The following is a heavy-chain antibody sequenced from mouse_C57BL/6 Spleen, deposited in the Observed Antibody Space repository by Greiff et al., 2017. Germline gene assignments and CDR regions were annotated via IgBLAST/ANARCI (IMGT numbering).Heavy chain of an antibody. D-gene: IGHD2-1*01. CDR3: ARDGNYVPYFDY. V-gene: IGHV1-52*01. J-gene: IGHJ2*01. Sequence: QVQLQQPGAELVRPGSSVKLSCKASGYTFTSYWMHWVKQRPIQGLEWIGNIDPSDSDTHYNQKFKDKATLTVDKSSSTAYMQLSSLTSEDSAVYYCARDGNYVPYFDYWGQGTTLTVSS. CDR1: GYTFTSYW. CDR2: IDPSDSDT.